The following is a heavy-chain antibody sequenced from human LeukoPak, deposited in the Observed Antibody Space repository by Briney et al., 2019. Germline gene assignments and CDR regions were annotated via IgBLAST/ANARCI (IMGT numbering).Heavy chain of an antibody. Sequence: PGGSLRLSCAASGFTVSSNYMSWVRQAPGKGLEWVSVIYSGGSTYYADSVKGRFTISRDNSKNTLYLQMNSLRAEDTAVCYCAREWVNCSSTSCYGGGYYYYYGMDVWGQGTTVTVSS. CDR1: GFTVSSNY. CDR2: IYSGGST. V-gene: IGHV3-66*01. J-gene: IGHJ6*02. D-gene: IGHD2-2*01. CDR3: AREWVNCSSTSCYGGGYYYYYGMDV.